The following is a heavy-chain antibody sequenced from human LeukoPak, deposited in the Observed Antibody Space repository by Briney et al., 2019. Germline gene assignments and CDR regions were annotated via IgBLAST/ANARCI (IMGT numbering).Heavy chain of an antibody. CDR2: ITRYGNT. V-gene: IGHV4-34*01. D-gene: IGHD2-21*01. CDR3: ARLDQLIVDYWYFDL. CDR1: GGSFSGYY. Sequence: SETLSLTCAVYGGSFSGYYWSWIRQSPGKGLEWIGEITRYGNTNYNPSLKSRVIISKDTSKSQISLTLISLTAADTAVYFCARLDQLIVDYWYFDLWGRGTQVTVSS. J-gene: IGHJ2*01.